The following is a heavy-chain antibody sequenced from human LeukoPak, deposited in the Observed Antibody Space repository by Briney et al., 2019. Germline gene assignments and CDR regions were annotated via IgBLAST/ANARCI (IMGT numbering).Heavy chain of an antibody. V-gene: IGHV4-31*03. CDR1: AGSISNGGYY. D-gene: IGHD1-26*01. CDR2: IYYSGST. Sequence: PSQTLSLTCTVSAGSISNGGYYWIWIRQPPGKGLEWIGSIYYSGSTSYNPSLKSRVTISVYTSKNQFSLKLSSVTAADRALYYCARCGSCNWFDPWGQGTLVTVSS. CDR3: ARCGSCNWFDP. J-gene: IGHJ5*02.